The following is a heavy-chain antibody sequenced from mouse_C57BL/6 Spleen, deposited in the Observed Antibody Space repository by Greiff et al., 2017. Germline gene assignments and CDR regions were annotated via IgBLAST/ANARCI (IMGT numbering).Heavy chain of an antibody. Sequence: QVQLQQSGAELVRPGASVTLSCKASGYTFTDYEMHWVKLTPVHGLEWIGAIDPDTGGTAYNQKFKGKAILTADKSSSTAYMELRSLTSEDSAVYYCTGSSGSGGAWFAYGGQGTMVTVSA. CDR2: IDPDTGGT. V-gene: IGHV1-15*01. CDR1: GYTFTDYE. J-gene: IGHJ3*01. CDR3: TGSSGSGGAWFAY. D-gene: IGHD1-1*01.